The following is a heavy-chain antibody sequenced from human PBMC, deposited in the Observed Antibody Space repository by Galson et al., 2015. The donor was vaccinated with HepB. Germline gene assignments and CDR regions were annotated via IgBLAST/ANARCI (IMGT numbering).Heavy chain of an antibody. CDR3: ARDTSYGDSSLSY. Sequence: SVKVSCKASGYSFPNYGISWVRQAPGQGLEWMGWISAYNGNTNYAQKFQGRTTMTTDTSTSTVYMEMRSLRPDDTAVYYCARDTSYGDSSLSYWGQGTLVTVSS. CDR2: ISAYNGNT. V-gene: IGHV1-18*01. D-gene: IGHD4-17*01. CDR1: GYSFPNYG. J-gene: IGHJ4*02.